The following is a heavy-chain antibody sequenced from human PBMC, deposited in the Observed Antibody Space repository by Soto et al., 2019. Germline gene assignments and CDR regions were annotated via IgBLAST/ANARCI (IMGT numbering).Heavy chain of an antibody. J-gene: IGHJ4*02. CDR1: GASVSSGAYY. CDR2: IYESGYT. CDR3: ARADPDASVGY. V-gene: IGHV4-61*08. Sequence: PSETLSLTCTVSGASVSSGAYYWGWVRQRPGRGLEWIGYIYESGYTYYNPSLKSRVTISADTSRNQFSLKLSSVIAADTAVYYCARADPDASVGYWGQGTLVTVSS. D-gene: IGHD3-16*01.